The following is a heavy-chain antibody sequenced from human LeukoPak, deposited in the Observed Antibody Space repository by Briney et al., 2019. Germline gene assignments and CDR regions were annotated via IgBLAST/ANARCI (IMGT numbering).Heavy chain of an antibody. D-gene: IGHD6-13*01. CDR1: GGSISSGDYY. Sequence: SQTLSLTCTVSGGSISSGDYYWSWIRQPPGKGLEWIGEINHSGSTNYNPSLKSRVTISVDTSKNQFSLKLSSVTAADTAVYYCARGGPYSSSWHGGYYYYYMDVWGKGTTVTVSS. CDR3: ARGGPYSSSWHGGYYYYYMDV. CDR2: INHSGST. J-gene: IGHJ6*03. V-gene: IGHV4-30-4*08.